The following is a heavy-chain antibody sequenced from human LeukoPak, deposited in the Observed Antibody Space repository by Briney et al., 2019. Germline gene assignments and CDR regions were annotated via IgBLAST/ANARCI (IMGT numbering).Heavy chain of an antibody. V-gene: IGHV4-34*01. CDR2: INQSGST. Sequence: SETLSLTCAVYGGSFSGYYWSWIRQPPGKGLEWMGEINQSGSTNYNPSLKSRLPISLDPSKNQFSLKLSSVTAADTAVYYCATGDIVVIPAAISAYYYMDVWGKGTTVTVSS. CDR3: ATGDIVVIPAAISAYYYMDV. D-gene: IGHD2-2*01. CDR1: GGSFSGYY. J-gene: IGHJ6*03.